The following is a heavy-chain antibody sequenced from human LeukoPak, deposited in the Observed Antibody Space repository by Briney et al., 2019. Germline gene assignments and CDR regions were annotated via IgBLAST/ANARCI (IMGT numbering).Heavy chain of an antibody. CDR3: ARQSIAAAPFDY. V-gene: IGHV5-51*01. CDR2: IYPGDSDI. J-gene: IGHJ4*02. CDR1: GYTFSNYW. Sequence: GESLKISCKGSGYTFSNYWIGWVRQMPGKGLEWMGIIYPGDSDIRYSPPFQGQVSISADRSISTAYLQWSSLKASDTAMYYCARQSIAAAPFDYWGQGTLVTVSS. D-gene: IGHD6-6*01.